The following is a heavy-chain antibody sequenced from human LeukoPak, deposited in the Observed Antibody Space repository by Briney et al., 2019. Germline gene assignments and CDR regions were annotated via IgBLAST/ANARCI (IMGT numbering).Heavy chain of an antibody. CDR1: GGSISSYY. CDR3: ARLRWLQLRYFDY. Sequence: SETLSLTCTVSGGSISSYYLSWIRQPPGKGLEWIGYIYYSGSTNYNPSLKSRVTISVDTSKNQFSLKLSSVTAADTAVYYCARLRWLQLRYFDYWGQGTLVTVSS. D-gene: IGHD5-24*01. J-gene: IGHJ4*02. CDR2: IYYSGST. V-gene: IGHV4-59*01.